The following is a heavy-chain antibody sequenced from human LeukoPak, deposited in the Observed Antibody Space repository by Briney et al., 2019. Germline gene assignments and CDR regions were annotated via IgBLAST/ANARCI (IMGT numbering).Heavy chain of an antibody. CDR1: GGSISSYY. V-gene: IGHV4-59*01. D-gene: IGHD5-18*01. CDR2: IYYSGST. J-gene: IGHJ4*02. Sequence: SETLSLTCTVSGGSISSYYWSWIRQPPGKRLEWIGHIYYSGSTNYNPSLKSRVTISVDASKNQFSLKLSSVTAADTAVYYCARHVQDTAMVTPLYYFDYWGQGTLVTVSS. CDR3: ARHVQDTAMVTPLYYFDY.